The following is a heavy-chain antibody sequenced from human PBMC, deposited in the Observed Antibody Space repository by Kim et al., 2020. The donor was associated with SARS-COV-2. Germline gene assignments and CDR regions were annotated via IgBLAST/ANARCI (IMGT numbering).Heavy chain of an antibody. J-gene: IGHJ4*02. V-gene: IGHV4-59*01. CDR2: IYYSGST. Sequence: SETLSLTCTVSGGSISSYYWSWIRQPPGKGLEWIGYIYYSGSTNYNPSLKSRVTISVDTSKNQSSLQLSSVTAADTAVYYCARAPPGWEPYYFDYWGQGTLVTVSS. CDR3: ARAPPGWEPYYFDY. D-gene: IGHD1-26*01. CDR1: GGSISSYY.